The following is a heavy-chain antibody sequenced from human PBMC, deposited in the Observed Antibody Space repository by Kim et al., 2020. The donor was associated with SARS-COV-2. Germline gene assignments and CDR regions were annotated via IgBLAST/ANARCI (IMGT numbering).Heavy chain of an antibody. J-gene: IGHJ6*02. CDR2: ISGSGGST. CDR1: GFTFSSYA. D-gene: IGHD2-2*01. V-gene: IGHV3-23*01. CDR3: AKPYCSSTSCYGRAFYYYYGMDV. Sequence: GGSLRLSCAASGFTFSSYAMSWVRQAPGNGLEWVSAISGSGGSTYYADSVKGRFTISRDNSKNTLYLQMNSLRAEDTAVYYCAKPYCSSTSCYGRAFYYYYGMDVWGQGTTVTVSS.